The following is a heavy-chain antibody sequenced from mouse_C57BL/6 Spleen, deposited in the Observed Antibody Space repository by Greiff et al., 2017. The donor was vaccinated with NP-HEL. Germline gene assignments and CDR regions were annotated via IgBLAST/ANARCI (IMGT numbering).Heavy chain of an antibody. D-gene: IGHD2-2*01. CDR1: GFTFSSYA. CDR2: ISDGGSYT. J-gene: IGHJ2*01. Sequence: EVQLVESGGGLVKPGGSLKLSCAASGFTFSSYAMSWVRQTPEKRLEWVATISDGGSYTYYPDNVKGRFTISRDNAKNNLYLQMSHLKSEDTAMYYCARDRGYPFYYFDYWGQGTTLTVSS. CDR3: ARDRGYPFYYFDY. V-gene: IGHV5-4*01.